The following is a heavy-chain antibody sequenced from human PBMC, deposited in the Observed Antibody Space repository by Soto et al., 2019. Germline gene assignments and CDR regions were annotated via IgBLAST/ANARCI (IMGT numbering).Heavy chain of an antibody. V-gene: IGHV3-23*01. D-gene: IGHD2-8*01. J-gene: IGHJ2*01. Sequence: PGGSLRLSCAASGFTLSSYAMGWVRQAPGKGLEWVSVIGGSGVRIHYAGSVEGRFTISRDTSKGTLYLQMNSLRAEDTAIYYCAKDTRPFCSNGVCYDHSNWYFDLWGRGTLVTVSS. CDR2: IGGSGVRI. CDR3: AKDTRPFCSNGVCYDHSNWYFDL. CDR1: GFTLSSYA.